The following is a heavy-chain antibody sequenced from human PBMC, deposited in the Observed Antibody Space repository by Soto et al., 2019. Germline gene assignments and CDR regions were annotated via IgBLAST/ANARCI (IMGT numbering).Heavy chain of an antibody. Sequence: GXSVKVSCPVSGYSLTELSMHWVRRAPGKGLEWMGGFDPEDGETIYAQKFQGRVTMTEDTSTDTAYMELSSLRSEDTAVYYCATVNNLRFLDGPNLSGYYYYYGMDVWGQGTTVTVSS. J-gene: IGHJ6*02. V-gene: IGHV1-24*01. D-gene: IGHD3-3*01. CDR3: ATVNNLRFLDGPNLSGYYYYYGMDV. CDR2: FDPEDGET. CDR1: GYSLTELS.